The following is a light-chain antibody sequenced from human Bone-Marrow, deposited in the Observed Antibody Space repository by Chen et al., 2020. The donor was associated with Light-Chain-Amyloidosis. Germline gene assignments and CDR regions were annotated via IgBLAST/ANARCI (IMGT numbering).Light chain of an antibody. Sequence: QSALTQPASVSGSPGQSITISCTGTSSDVGGYNYVSWYQHHPGEAPKLMIYEVSNRPSGVSNRFSGAKAGNTASLTISGLQAEDGADYYCSSVTSRSTRVCGGGTKLTVL. J-gene: IGLJ3*02. V-gene: IGLV2-14*01. CDR2: EVS. CDR1: SSDVGGYNY. CDR3: SSVTSRSTRV.